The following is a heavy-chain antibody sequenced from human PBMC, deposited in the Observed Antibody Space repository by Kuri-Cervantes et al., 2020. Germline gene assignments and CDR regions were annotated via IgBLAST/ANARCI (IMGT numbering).Heavy chain of an antibody. J-gene: IGHJ4*02. Sequence: GSLRLSCAVYGGSFSDYYWSWIRQPPGKGLEWIEEINHSGSTNYNPSLKSRVTISVDTSKNQFSLRLSSVTAADTAVYYCARVIPSQQLVLGGLGFDYWGQGTLVTVSS. CDR1: GGSFSDYY. CDR2: INHSGST. V-gene: IGHV4-34*01. D-gene: IGHD6-13*01. CDR3: ARVIPSQQLVLGGLGFDY.